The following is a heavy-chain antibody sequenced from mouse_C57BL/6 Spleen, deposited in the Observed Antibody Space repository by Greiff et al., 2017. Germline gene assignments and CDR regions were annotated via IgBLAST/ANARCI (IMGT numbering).Heavy chain of an antibody. CDR3: TYDGYPYAMDD. Sequence: DVQLQESGAELVRPGASVKLSCTASGFNIKDYYMHWVKQRPEQGLEWIGRIDPEDGDTEYAPKFQGKATMTADTSSNTAYLQLSSLTSEDTAVYYCTYDGYPYAMDDWGQGTSVTVSS. J-gene: IGHJ4*01. V-gene: IGHV14-1*01. CDR2: IDPEDGDT. D-gene: IGHD2-3*01. CDR1: GFNIKDYY.